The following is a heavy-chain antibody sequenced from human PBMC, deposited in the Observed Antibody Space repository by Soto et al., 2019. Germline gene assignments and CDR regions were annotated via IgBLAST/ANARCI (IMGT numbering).Heavy chain of an antibody. CDR3: ARDFDCSGGSCHIYYYYYGMDV. V-gene: IGHV5-10-1*01. D-gene: IGHD2-15*01. CDR2: IDPSDSYT. CDR1: GYSFTSYW. J-gene: IGHJ6*02. Sequence: GESLKISCKGSGYSFTSYWISWVRQMPGKGLEWMGRIDPSDSYTNYSPSFQGHVTTSADKSISTAYLQWSSLKASDTAMYYCARDFDCSGGSCHIYYYYYGMDVWGQGTTVTVSS.